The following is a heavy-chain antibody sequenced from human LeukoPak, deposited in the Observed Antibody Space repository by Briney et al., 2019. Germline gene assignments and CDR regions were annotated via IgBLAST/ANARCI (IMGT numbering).Heavy chain of an antibody. V-gene: IGHV4-61*02. CDR3: ARGRWLRFHPLNWFDP. Sequence: SQTLSLTCTVSGGSISSGSYYWSWIRQPAGKGLEWIGRIYTSGSTNYNPSLKSRVTISVDTSKNQFSLKLSSVTAADTAVYYCARGRWLRFHPLNWFDPWGQGTLVTVSS. CDR2: IYTSGST. D-gene: IGHD5-12*01. J-gene: IGHJ5*02. CDR1: GGSISSGSYY.